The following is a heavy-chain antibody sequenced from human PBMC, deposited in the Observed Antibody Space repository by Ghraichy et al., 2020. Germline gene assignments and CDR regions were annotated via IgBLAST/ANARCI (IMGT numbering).Heavy chain of an antibody. J-gene: IGHJ4*02. CDR1: GFTFSSYA. V-gene: IGHV3-23*01. CDR2: VSGSGGST. Sequence: GSLRLSCAASGFTFSSYAMSWVRQAPGKGLEWVSSVSGSGGSTNYADSVKGRFTISRDNSKNTLYLQMNSLRAEDTAVYYCAKGIAVAGTVGTDYWGQGTLVTVSS. D-gene: IGHD6-19*01. CDR3: AKGIAVAGTVGTDY.